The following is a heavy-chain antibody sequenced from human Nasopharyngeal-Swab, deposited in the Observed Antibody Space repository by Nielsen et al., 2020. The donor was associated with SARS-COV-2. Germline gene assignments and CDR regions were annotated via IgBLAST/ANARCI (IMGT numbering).Heavy chain of an antibody. D-gene: IGHD6-19*01. J-gene: IGHJ4*02. V-gene: IGHV4-4*02. CDR2: IYHSGST. CDR3: ARDGSSGWYFDY. CDR1: GGSISSSNW. Sequence: SETLSLTCAVSGGSISSSNWWSCVRQPPGKGLEWIGEIYHSGSTNYNPSLKSRVTISVDKSKNQFSLKLSSVTAADTAVYYCARDGSSGWYFDYWGQGTLVTVSS.